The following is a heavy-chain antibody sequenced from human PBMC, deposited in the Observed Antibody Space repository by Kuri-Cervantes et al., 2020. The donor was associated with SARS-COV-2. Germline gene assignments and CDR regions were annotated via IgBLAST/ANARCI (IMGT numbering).Heavy chain of an antibody. D-gene: IGHD6-19*01. Sequence: GGSLRLSCKGSGYSFTSYWIGWVRQMPGKGLEWMGIIYPGDSDTRYSPSFQGQVTISADKSISTAYLQWSSLKASDTAMYYCARLTIRAGYNSGWFLPFDPWGQGTLVTVSS. J-gene: IGHJ5*02. V-gene: IGHV5-51*01. CDR2: IYPGDSDT. CDR3: ARLTIRAGYNSGWFLPFDP. CDR1: GYSFTSYW.